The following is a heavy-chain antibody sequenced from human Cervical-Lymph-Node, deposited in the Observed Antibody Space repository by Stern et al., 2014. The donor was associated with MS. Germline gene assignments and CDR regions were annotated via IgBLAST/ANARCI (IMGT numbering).Heavy chain of an antibody. CDR1: GFSLSNSG. CDR3: MGVGDAMHV. V-gene: IGHV3-30*03. J-gene: IGHJ6*02. CDR2: MSFVGGNK. Sequence: MQLVESGGGVVQPGRSLTLSCAASGFSLSNSGMHWVRQAPGKGLEWVAFMSFVGGNKKYGDSVKGRFSISRDMANNTLFLQMNSLRPEDTAVYYCMGVGDAMHVWGQGTTVIVSS.